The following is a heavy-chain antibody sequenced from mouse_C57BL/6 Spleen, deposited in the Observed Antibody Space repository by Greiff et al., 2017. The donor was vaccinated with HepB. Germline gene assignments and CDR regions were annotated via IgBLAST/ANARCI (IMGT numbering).Heavy chain of an antibody. J-gene: IGHJ2*01. CDR3: ARSGTTAGDY. CDR2: IYPSDSET. V-gene: IGHV1-61*01. Sequence: VQLQQPGAELVRPGSSVKLSCKASGYTFTSYWMDWVKQRPGQGLEWIGNIYPSDSETHYNQKFKDKATLTVDKSSSTAYMQLSSLTSEDSAVYYCARSGTTAGDYWGQGTTLTVSS. CDR1: GYTFTSYW. D-gene: IGHD1-2*01.